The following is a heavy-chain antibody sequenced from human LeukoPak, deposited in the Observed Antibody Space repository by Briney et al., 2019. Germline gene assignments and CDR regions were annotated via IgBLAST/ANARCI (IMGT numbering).Heavy chain of an antibody. Sequence: PGGSLRLSCAASGFTFSNCWMSWVRQAPGKGLEWVAKIKEDGSDKYYVDSLRGRFTISRDNAKNLLYLHMNNLRVDDTAVYHCARYPPYYYGTSDYYLDFWGQGTLVSVSS. CDR1: GFTFSNCW. D-gene: IGHD3-10*01. CDR2: IKEDGSDK. CDR3: ARYPPYYYGTSDYYLDF. J-gene: IGHJ4*02. V-gene: IGHV3-7*01.